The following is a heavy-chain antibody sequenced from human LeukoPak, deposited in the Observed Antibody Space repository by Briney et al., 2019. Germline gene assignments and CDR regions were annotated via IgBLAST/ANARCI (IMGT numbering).Heavy chain of an antibody. V-gene: IGHV3-21*01. CDR3: ARAYYDFWSGSGLLNYYYMDV. CDR1: GFTFSSYS. CDR2: ISSSSSYI. Sequence: GGSLRLSCAASGFTFSSYSMNWVRQAPGKRLDWVSSISSSSSYIYYADSVKGRFTISRDNAKNSLYLQMNSLRAGDTAVYYCARAYYDFWSGSGLLNYYYMDVWGKGTTVTVSS. J-gene: IGHJ6*03. D-gene: IGHD3-3*01.